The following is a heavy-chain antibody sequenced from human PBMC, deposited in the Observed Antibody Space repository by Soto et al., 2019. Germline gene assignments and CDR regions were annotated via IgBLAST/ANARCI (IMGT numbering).Heavy chain of an antibody. D-gene: IGHD2-2*02. V-gene: IGHV3-21*01. CDR2: ISSRSDI. CDR3: VREYTAWPLDYGLDV. CDR1: GFTFSTYS. Sequence: GGSLRLSCVGPGFTFSTYSIHWVRQAPGKGLEWVSSISSRSDIYYADSVKGRFTISRDNAKYSVSLQMNSLRAEDTAVYYCVREYTAWPLDYGLDVWGQGTTVTVS. J-gene: IGHJ6*02.